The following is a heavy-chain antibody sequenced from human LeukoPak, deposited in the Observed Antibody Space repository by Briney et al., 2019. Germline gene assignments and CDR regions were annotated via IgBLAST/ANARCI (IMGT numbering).Heavy chain of an antibody. D-gene: IGHD1-26*01. CDR3: ARLYIGSFDD. CDR2: IYPGDSDT. V-gene: IGHV5-51*01. J-gene: IGHJ4*02. CDR1: GYSFTNHW. Sequence: GESLQISCKASGYSFTNHWIGWVRQMPGKGLEWMGIIYPGDSDTRYSPSFQGQVTISADKSISTAYLQWSSLKASDTAMYYCARLYIGSFDDWGQGTLVTVSS.